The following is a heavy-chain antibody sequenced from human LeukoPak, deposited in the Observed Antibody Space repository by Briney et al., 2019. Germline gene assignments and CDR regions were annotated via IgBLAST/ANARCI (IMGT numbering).Heavy chain of an antibody. Sequence: GGSPRLSCAASGFTFSSYSMNWVRQAPGKGLEWVSSISSSSSYIYYADSVKGRFTISRDNAKSSLYLQMNSLRAEDTAVYYCARVRDCSGGSCYWYFDYWGQGTLVTVSS. CDR1: GFTFSSYS. D-gene: IGHD2-15*01. V-gene: IGHV3-21*01. J-gene: IGHJ4*02. CDR2: ISSSSSYI. CDR3: ARVRDCSGGSCYWYFDY.